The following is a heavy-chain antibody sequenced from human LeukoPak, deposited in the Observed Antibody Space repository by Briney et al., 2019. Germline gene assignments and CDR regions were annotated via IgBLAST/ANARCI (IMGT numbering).Heavy chain of an antibody. V-gene: IGHV3-21*01. Sequence: GGSLRLSCADSGFTFSSYSMNWVRQAPGKGLEWVSSISSSSSYIYYADSVKGRFTISRDNAKNSLYLQMNSLRAEDTAVYYCAKGSTGFRFDPWGQGTLVTVSS. D-gene: IGHD1-14*01. CDR3: AKGSTGFRFDP. CDR1: GFTFSSYS. CDR2: ISSSSSYI. J-gene: IGHJ5*02.